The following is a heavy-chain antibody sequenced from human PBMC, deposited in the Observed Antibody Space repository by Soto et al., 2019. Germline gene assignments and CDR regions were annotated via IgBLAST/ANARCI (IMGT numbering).Heavy chain of an antibody. CDR3: ARDTGYTFGSLNY. V-gene: IGHV1-3*01. CDR2: MNAGVGNT. CDR1: GYTFTDYA. Sequence: HVELVQSGADVKNPGASVTISCKASGYTFTDYALHWVRQAPGQRLEWMGWMNAGVGNTLYSQKFQGRITITRDTSASTAYMELNSLTSEDTAIYYCARDTGYTFGSLNYWGPGTLVTVSS. J-gene: IGHJ4*02. D-gene: IGHD5-18*01.